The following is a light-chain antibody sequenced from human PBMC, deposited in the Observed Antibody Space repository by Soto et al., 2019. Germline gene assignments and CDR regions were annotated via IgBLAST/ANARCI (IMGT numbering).Light chain of an antibody. CDR1: QSVSSF. Sequence: EIEVTQSPATLSLSPVERATLSCRASQSVSSFLAWYQQKPGQAPRLLIYDASNRATGIPARFSGSGSGTDFTLTISSLEPEDFAVYYCQQRSNWPWTFGQGTKVDIK. CDR3: QQRSNWPWT. CDR2: DAS. V-gene: IGKV3-11*01. J-gene: IGKJ1*01.